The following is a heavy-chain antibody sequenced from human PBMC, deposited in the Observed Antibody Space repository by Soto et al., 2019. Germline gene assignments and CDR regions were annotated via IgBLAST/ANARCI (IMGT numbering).Heavy chain of an antibody. CDR1: GFTFSSYS. D-gene: IGHD3-3*01. CDR2: ISSSSSYI. CDR3: AREGGLRFLVWLSYFDY. V-gene: IGHV3-21*01. J-gene: IGHJ4*02. Sequence: EVQLVESGGGLVKPGGSLRLSCAASGFTFSSYSMNWVRQAPGKGLEWVSSISSSSSYIYYADSVKGRFTISRDNAKNSLYLQMNSLRAEDTAVYYCAREGGLRFLVWLSYFDYWGQGTLVTVSS.